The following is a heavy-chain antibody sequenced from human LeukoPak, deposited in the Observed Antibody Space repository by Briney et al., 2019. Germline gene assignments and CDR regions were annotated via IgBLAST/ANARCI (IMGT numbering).Heavy chain of an antibody. V-gene: IGHV3-23*01. CDR2: VTGSGGST. Sequence: PGGSLRLSCAASGFTFSSYALSCVRQAPGRGLEWVSGVTGSGGSTYYADSVKGRFTISRDNSKNALYLQMNSLRAEDKAVYYCAKPGGLVGPKGGAFDIWGQGTMVTVSS. D-gene: IGHD1-26*01. CDR3: AKPGGLVGPKGGAFDI. CDR1: GFTFSSYA. J-gene: IGHJ3*02.